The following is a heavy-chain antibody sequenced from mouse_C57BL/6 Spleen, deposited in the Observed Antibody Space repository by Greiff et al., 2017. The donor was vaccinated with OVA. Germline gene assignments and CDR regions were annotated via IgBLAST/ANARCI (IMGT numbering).Heavy chain of an antibody. CDR3: ARRGTVVARWYVDV. Sequence: VQLQQSGPELVKPGASVKISCKASGYSFTDYYMNWVKQSTGKSLEWIGVINPNYGTTSYNQKFKGKATLTVDQSSSTAYMQLNSLTSEDSAVYDGARRGTVVARWYVDVWGTGTTVTVSS. D-gene: IGHD1-1*01. J-gene: IGHJ1*03. CDR1: GYSFTDYY. CDR2: INPNYGTT. V-gene: IGHV1-39*01.